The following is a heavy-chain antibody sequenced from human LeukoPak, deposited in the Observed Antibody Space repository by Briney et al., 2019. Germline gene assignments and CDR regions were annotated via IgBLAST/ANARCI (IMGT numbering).Heavy chain of an antibody. CDR2: LKQDGSEQ. CDR1: GFTFSSYW. Sequence: PGGSLSLSCVASGFTFSSYWMNWVRQAPGKGLECVASLKQDGSEQYYVDSVKGRFTIPKDNAKNSLYLQMKSLRAEDTALYYCARGSRTFDYWGQGTLVTVSS. D-gene: IGHD1-14*01. J-gene: IGHJ4*02. V-gene: IGHV3-7*01. CDR3: ARGSRTFDY.